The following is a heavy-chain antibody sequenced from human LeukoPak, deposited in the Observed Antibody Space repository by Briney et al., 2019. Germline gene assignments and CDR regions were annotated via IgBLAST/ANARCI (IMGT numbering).Heavy chain of an antibody. D-gene: IGHD4-11*01. CDR2: IYSGGST. CDR1: GFTVSSNY. Sequence: GGSLRLSCAASGFTVSSNYMSWVRQAPGKGLEWVSVIYSGGSTYYADSVKGRFTISRDNSKNTLYLQMNSLRAEDTAVYYCARVHSPRTLKSSRVSYWGQGTLVTVSS. V-gene: IGHV3-53*05. J-gene: IGHJ4*02. CDR3: ARVHSPRTLKSSRVSY.